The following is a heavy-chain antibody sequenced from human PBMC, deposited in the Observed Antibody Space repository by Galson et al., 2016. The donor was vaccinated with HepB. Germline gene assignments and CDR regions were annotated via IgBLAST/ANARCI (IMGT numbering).Heavy chain of an antibody. CDR2: VDPEGGET. J-gene: IGHJ4*02. V-gene: IGHV1-69-2*01. CDR3: VRNGHSY. CDR1: GYTFTEYY. D-gene: IGHD1-14*01. Sequence: VKVSCKASGYTFTEYYMHWVRQAPAIGFEYLGLVDPEGGETIYAEKFQGRLTLTADTSTEIAYMELSSLKSEDTAIYYCVRNGHSYWGQGTLVTVSS.